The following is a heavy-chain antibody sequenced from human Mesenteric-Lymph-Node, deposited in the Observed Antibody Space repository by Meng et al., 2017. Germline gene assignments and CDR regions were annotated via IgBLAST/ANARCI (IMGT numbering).Heavy chain of an antibody. CDR3: ARAWEVDTAMAAMDV. D-gene: IGHD5-18*01. Sequence: ASVKVSCKASGYTFTSYDINWVRQATGQGLEWMGWMNPNSGNTGYAQKFQGRVTMTRNTSISTAYMELSSLTSEDTAVYYCARAWEVDTAMAAMDVWGQGTTVTVSS. CDR2: MNPNSGNT. J-gene: IGHJ6*02. CDR1: GYTFTSYD. V-gene: IGHV1-8*02.